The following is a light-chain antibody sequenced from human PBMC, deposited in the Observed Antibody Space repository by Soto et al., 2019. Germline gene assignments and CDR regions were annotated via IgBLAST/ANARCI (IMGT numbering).Light chain of an antibody. J-gene: IGLJ1*01. V-gene: IGLV1-47*01. CDR3: ATWDDTLSGXV. CDR1: SSNIGNNF. CDR2: KND. Sequence: QSVLIQPPSASGTPGQRVAISCSGSSSNIGNNFVCWYQQLPGTAPQLLIYKNDQRPSGVSDRFSGSKSGTSASLAISGLRSEDEADYYCATWDDTLSGXVFGGGTKVTVL.